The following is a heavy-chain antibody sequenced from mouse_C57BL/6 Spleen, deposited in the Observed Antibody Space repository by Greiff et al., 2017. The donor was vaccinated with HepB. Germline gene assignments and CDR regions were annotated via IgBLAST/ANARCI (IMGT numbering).Heavy chain of an antibody. D-gene: IGHD2-2*01. V-gene: IGHV5-6*02. J-gene: IGHJ3*01. CDR1: GFTFSSYG. CDR3: ASDYGYDGAY. Sequence: DVMLVESGGDLVKPGGSLKLSCAASGFTFSSYGMSWVRQTPDKRLEWVATISSGGSYTYYPDSVKGRSTISRDNAKNTLYLQMSSLKSEDTAMYYCASDYGYDGAYWGQGTLVTVSA. CDR2: ISSGGSYT.